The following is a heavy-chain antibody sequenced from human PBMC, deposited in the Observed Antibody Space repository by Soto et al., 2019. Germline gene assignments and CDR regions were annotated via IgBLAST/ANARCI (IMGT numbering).Heavy chain of an antibody. CDR3: AREIITGDPLLYDYYYGMDV. D-gene: IGHD1-20*01. CDR2: ISSRGSSI. J-gene: IGHJ6*02. Sequence: PGGSLRLSCAASGFTFSSYEMNWVRQAPGKGLEWISYISSRGSSIHYADSVKGRFSISRDHAKNSLFLQMNSLRAEDTAVYYCAREIITGDPLLYDYYYGMDVWGQGTAVTVSS. CDR1: GFTFSSYE. V-gene: IGHV3-48*03.